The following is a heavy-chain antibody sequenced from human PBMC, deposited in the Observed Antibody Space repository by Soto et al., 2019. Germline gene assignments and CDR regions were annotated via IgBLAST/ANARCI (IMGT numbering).Heavy chain of an antibody. CDR2: IKSKTDGGTT. CDR3: TTDQGNFDWLHGVGLDY. CDR1: GFTFSNAW. D-gene: IGHD3-9*01. J-gene: IGHJ4*02. Sequence: EVQLVESGGGLVKPGGSLRLSCAASGFTFSNAWMSWVRQAPGKGLEWVGRIKSKTDGGTTDYAAPVKGRFTISRDDSKHTQYLQMNSLKPEDTAVYYCTTDQGNFDWLHGVGLDYWGQGTLVTVSS. V-gene: IGHV3-15*01.